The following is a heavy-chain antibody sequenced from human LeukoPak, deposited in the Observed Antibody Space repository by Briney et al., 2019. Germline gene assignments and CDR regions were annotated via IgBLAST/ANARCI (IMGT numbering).Heavy chain of an antibody. CDR2: TSSDLNVK. Sequence: GGSLRLSCAASGFTFRNYVTHWVRQAPGKGLEWVAVTSSDLNVKLYADSVKGRFTISRDNSRSTLYLQMNSLRPEDTAIYYCAREGYYGSGSPPSLYFDYWGQGTPVTVSS. CDR1: GFTFRNYV. CDR3: AREGYYGSGSPPSLYFDY. V-gene: IGHV3-30-3*01. D-gene: IGHD3-10*01. J-gene: IGHJ4*02.